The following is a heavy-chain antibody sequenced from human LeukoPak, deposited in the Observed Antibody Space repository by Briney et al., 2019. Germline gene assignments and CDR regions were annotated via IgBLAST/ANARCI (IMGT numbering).Heavy chain of an antibody. V-gene: IGHV3-33*01. CDR3: ARLAVCGGDCFSGGVDFDY. J-gene: IGHJ4*02. CDR1: GFTFSSYG. Sequence: GRSLRLSCAASGFTFSSYGMHWVRQAPGKGLEWVAVIWYDGSDKYYADSVKGRFTISRDNSKSTLYLQMNSLRAEDTAVYYCARLAVCGGDCFSGGVDFDYWGQGTLVTVSS. D-gene: IGHD2-21*02. CDR2: IWYDGSDK.